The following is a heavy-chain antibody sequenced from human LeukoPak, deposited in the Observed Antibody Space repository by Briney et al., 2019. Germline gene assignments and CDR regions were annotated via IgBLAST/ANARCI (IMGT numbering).Heavy chain of an antibody. V-gene: IGHV4-34*01. J-gene: IGHJ3*01. Sequence: SETLSLTCAVYGGSFSGYYWSWTRQPPGKGLEWIGEINHSGSTNYNPSLKSRVTISVDTSKNQFSLKLSSVTAADTAVYYCARAAYYYDSSGYYRNWGQGTMVTVSS. CDR2: INHSGST. CDR1: GGSFSGYY. D-gene: IGHD3-22*01. CDR3: ARAAYYYDSSGYYRN.